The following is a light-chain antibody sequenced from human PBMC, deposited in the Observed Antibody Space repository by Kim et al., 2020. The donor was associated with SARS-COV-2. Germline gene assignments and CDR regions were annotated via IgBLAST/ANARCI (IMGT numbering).Light chain of an antibody. CDR1: QSVSSY. CDR2: DAS. V-gene: IGKV3-11*01. CDR3: QQRKHWPLT. Sequence: LAPGERATLSGRASQSVSSYLAWYQQKPGQAPRLLIYDASNRATGIPARFSGSGSGTDFTLTISSLEPEDFAVFYCQQRKHWPLTFGGGTKVDIK. J-gene: IGKJ4*01.